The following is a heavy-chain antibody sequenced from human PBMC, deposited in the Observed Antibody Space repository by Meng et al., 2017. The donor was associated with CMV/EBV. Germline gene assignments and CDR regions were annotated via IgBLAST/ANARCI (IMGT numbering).Heavy chain of an antibody. CDR2: IRYDGSNK. CDR3: AKERIIWARVSVDAFDI. CDR1: GFTFSSYG. Sequence: LKISCAASGFTFSSYGMHWVRQAPGKGLEWVAFIRYDGSNKYYADSVKGRFTISRDNSKNTLYLQMNSLRAEDTAVYYCAKERIIWARVSVDAFDIWGQGTMVTVSS. D-gene: IGHD3-16*01. J-gene: IGHJ3*02. V-gene: IGHV3-30*02.